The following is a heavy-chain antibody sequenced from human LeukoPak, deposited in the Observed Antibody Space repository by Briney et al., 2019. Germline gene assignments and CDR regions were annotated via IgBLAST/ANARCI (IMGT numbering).Heavy chain of an antibody. D-gene: IGHD1-14*01. CDR1: GFTFSSYS. CDR3: ARDYGNRRHFDY. Sequence: TGGSLRLSCAASGFTFSSYSMNWVRQAPGKGLEWVSSISSSSSYIYYADSVKGRFTISRDNAKNSPYLQMNSLRAEDTAVYYCARDYGNRRHFDYWGQGTLVTVSS. CDR2: ISSSSSYI. V-gene: IGHV3-21*01. J-gene: IGHJ4*02.